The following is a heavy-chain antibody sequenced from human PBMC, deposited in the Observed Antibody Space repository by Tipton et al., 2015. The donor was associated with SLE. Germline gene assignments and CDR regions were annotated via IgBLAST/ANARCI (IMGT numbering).Heavy chain of an antibody. D-gene: IGHD3-22*01. CDR2: VYYTGNT. V-gene: IGHV4-39*07. CDR1: GGSISSINYC. Sequence: TLSLTCTVSGGSISSINYCWGWIRQPPGKGLEWVGTVYYTGNTFYNPSLKSRVTISVDTSKNQFSLKLSSVTAADTAGYYCARDEYRYDATGYHLLGHFDFWGQGTLVTVSS. CDR3: ARDEYRYDATGYHLLGHFDF. J-gene: IGHJ4*02.